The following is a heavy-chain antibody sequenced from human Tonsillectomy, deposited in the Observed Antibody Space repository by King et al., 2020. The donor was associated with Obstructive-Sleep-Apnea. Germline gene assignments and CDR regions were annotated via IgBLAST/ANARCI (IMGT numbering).Heavy chain of an antibody. V-gene: IGHV3-49*01. J-gene: IGHJ3*02. D-gene: IGHD2-2*01. Sequence: VQLVESGGGLVQPGRSLTLSCTTSGFTFYDYPMSLFRQAPGKGLEWVGFIRSKAYGVTIAYSASVKGRFTISRDVSKSNAYLQMNSLKTEDTAVYYCTRVRGAVVVVPAACIWGKGTMVT. CDR3: TRVRGAVVVVPAACI. CDR2: IRSKAYGVTI. CDR1: GFTFYDYP.